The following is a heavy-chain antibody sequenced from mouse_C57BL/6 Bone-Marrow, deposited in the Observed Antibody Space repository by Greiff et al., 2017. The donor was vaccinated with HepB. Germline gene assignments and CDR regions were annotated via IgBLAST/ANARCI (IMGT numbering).Heavy chain of an antibody. CDR3: ARTYDDYSWFAY. CDR1: GFSLSTSGMG. CDR2: IYWDDDK. Sequence: QVTLKVSGPGILQSSQTLSLTCSFSGFSLSTSGMGVSWIRQPSGKGLEWLAHIYWDDDKRYNPSLKSRLTISKDTSRNQVFLKITSVDTADTATYYCARTYDDYSWFAYWGQGTLVTVSA. J-gene: IGHJ3*01. V-gene: IGHV8-12*01. D-gene: IGHD2-4*01.